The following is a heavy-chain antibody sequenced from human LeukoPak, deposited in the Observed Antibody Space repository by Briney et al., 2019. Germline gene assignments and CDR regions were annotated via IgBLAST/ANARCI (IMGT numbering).Heavy chain of an antibody. D-gene: IGHD1-26*01. J-gene: IGHJ5*02. V-gene: IGHV3-7*01. Sequence: PGGSLRLSCAASGFTFSSSWMSWVRQAPGKGLEWVANIKQDGSEKYYVDSVKGRFTISRDNAKNSLYLQMNSLRAEDTAVYYCARDQMGSPPWFDPWGQGTLVTVSS. CDR2: IKQDGSEK. CDR1: GFTFSSSW. CDR3: ARDQMGSPPWFDP.